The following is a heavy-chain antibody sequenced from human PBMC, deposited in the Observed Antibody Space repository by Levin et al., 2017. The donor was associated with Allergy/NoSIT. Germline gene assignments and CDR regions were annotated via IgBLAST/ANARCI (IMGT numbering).Heavy chain of an antibody. CDR3: ARGFEASSSWYTPRLYYYYYGMDG. CDR2: IKQDGSEK. D-gene: IGHD6-13*01. Sequence: GGSLRLSCAASGFTFSSYWMSWVRQAPGKGLEWVANIKQDGSEKYYVDSVKGRFTISRDNAKNSLYLQMNSLRAEDTAVYYCARGFEASSSWYTPRLYYYYYGMDGWGQGTTVTVSS. CDR1: GFTFSSYW. V-gene: IGHV3-7*01. J-gene: IGHJ6*02.